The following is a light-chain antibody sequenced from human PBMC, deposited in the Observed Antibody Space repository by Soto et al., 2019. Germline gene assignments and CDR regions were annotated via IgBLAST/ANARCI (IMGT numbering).Light chain of an antibody. V-gene: IGLV2-14*01. Sequence: QSVLTQPASVSGSPGQSITISCTGTSSDVGGYNYVSWYQQHPGKAPKLMIYEVSDRPSGVSNRFSGSKSGNTASLSISGLQAEDEADYYCSSYTGSSTFYVFGTGTQLTVL. J-gene: IGLJ1*01. CDR2: EVS. CDR3: SSYTGSSTFYV. CDR1: SSDVGGYNY.